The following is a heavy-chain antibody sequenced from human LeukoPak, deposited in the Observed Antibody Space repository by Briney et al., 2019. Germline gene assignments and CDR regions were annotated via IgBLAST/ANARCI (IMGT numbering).Heavy chain of an antibody. CDR1: GFTFSSYA. V-gene: IGHV3-23*01. Sequence: GRSLRLSCAASGFTFSSYAMSWVRQAPGKGLEWVSAISGSGGSTYYADSVKGRCTISRDNSKNTLYLQMNSLRAEDTAVYYCAKDTYYDILTGYQRAYYFDYWGQGTLVTVSS. J-gene: IGHJ4*02. CDR3: AKDTYYDILTGYQRAYYFDY. D-gene: IGHD3-9*01. CDR2: ISGSGGST.